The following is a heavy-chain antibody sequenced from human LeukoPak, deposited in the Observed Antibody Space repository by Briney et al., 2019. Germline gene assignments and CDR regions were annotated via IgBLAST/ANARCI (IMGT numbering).Heavy chain of an antibody. CDR2: ISNRGSTI. Sequence: GGSLRLSCAASGFTFSDFYMTWIRQAPGKGLEWVSYISNRGSTIHYADSVRGRFTISRDNAKKSLYLQMNGLRAEDTAVYYCARSADRSGYFRETTLYYFDYWGQGTLVTVSS. D-gene: IGHD3-22*01. CDR1: GFTFSDFY. CDR3: ARSADRSGYFRETTLYYFDY. J-gene: IGHJ4*02. V-gene: IGHV3-11*01.